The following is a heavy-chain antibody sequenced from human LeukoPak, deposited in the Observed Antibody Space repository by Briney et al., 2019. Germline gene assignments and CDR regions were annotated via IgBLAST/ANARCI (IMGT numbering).Heavy chain of an antibody. J-gene: IGHJ4*01. Sequence: PGGSLRLSCAVSGFNFTDYWMNWVRQAPGKGLEWVARIRQDGNEKSYMDAVKGRFTISRDNTRDSLYLQMSSLRVEDTAVYYCARDGTAPGLYFDLWGQGTLVTVSS. V-gene: IGHV3-7*01. CDR1: GFNFTDYW. CDR3: ARDGTAPGLYFDL. CDR2: IRQDGNEK. D-gene: IGHD6-13*01.